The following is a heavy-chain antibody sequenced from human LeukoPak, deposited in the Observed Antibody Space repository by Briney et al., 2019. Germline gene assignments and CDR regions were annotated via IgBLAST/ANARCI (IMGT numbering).Heavy chain of an antibody. J-gene: IGHJ4*02. Sequence: GGSLRLSCAASGFTFSSYAMSWVRQTPGKGLEWVSATVGSGPDTYHADSVKGRFTISRDNSKNMLYLQMNSLRAEDTALYYCAKDLRVHWGQGTLVTVSS. D-gene: IGHD3-10*01. CDR3: AKDLRVH. CDR1: GFTFSSYA. CDR2: TVGSGPDT. V-gene: IGHV3-23*01.